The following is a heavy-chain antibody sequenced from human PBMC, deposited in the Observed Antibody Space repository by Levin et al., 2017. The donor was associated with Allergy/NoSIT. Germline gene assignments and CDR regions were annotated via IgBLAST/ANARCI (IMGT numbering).Heavy chain of an antibody. CDR1: GGSISSYY. D-gene: IGHD3-22*01. V-gene: IGHV4-59*01. Sequence: SETLSLTCTVSGGSISSYYWSWIRQPPGKGLEWIGYIDYSGITNSNPSLKSRVTILGDTSKNQFSLKLSSVTAADTAIYYCARGYYDSSSYHSDYWYFDLWGRGTLVTVSS. J-gene: IGHJ2*01. CDR3: ARGYYDSSSYHSDYWYFDL. CDR2: IDYSGIT.